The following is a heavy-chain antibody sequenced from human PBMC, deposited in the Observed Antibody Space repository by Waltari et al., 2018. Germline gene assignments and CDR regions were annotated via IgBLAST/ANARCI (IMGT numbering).Heavy chain of an antibody. D-gene: IGHD3-10*01. J-gene: IGHJ4*02. CDR2: IYYSGST. Sequence: QLQLQELGPGLVKPSETLSLTCTVSGGSISSSSYYWGWIRQPTGKGLEWIGSIYYSGSTYYNPSLKSRVTISVDTSKNQFSLKLSSVTDADTAVYYCARDRGSYYYGSGREFDYWGQGTLVTVSS. CDR1: GGSISSSSYY. CDR3: ARDRGSYYYGSGREFDY. V-gene: IGHV4-39*07.